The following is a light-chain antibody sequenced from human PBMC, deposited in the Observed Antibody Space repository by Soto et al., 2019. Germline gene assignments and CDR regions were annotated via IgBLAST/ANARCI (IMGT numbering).Light chain of an antibody. CDR1: SSDVGGYNY. CDR2: DVS. Sequence: SALTQPASVYGSPGQSITISCTGTSSDVGGYNYVSWYQQHPGKAPKLMIYDVSNRPSGVSNRFSGSKSGNTASLTISGLQAEDEADYYCGSYTSSSTLVFGTGTKVTVL. V-gene: IGLV2-14*01. J-gene: IGLJ1*01. CDR3: GSYTSSSTLV.